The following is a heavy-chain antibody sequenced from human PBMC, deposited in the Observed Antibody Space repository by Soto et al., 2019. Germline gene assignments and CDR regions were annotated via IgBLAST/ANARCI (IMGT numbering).Heavy chain of an antibody. J-gene: IGHJ4*02. CDR2: IYWDEDK. D-gene: IGHD5-12*01. CDR1: GFSLSTRGVA. Sequence: QITLKESGPTLVKPTQTLTLTCTFSGFSLSTRGVAVGWFRQPPGKALEWLALIYWDEDKWYSPSLKSRLTITDYTSINQVVLTMTDMDPVYTATYYSAHRPLGYAYYFDYWGQGTLVTVSS. V-gene: IGHV2-5*02. CDR3: AHRPLGYAYYFDY.